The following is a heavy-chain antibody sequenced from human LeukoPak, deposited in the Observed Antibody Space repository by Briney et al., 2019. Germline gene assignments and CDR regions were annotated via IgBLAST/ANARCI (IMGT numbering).Heavy chain of an antibody. J-gene: IGHJ4*02. D-gene: IGHD2-2*01. Sequence: GGSLRLSCAASGFTVSTNYMNWVRQAPGRGLEWVSSISDDSNYIYYADSVKGRFTISRDNAKNSLSLQMNSLRAEDTAVYYCANHLACGSTTCPPFDSWGQGTLVTVSS. CDR2: ISDDSNYI. CDR1: GFTVSTNY. V-gene: IGHV3-21*01. CDR3: ANHLACGSTTCPPFDS.